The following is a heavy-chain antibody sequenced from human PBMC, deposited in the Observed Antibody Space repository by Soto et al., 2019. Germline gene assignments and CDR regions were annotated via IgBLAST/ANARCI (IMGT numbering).Heavy chain of an antibody. D-gene: IGHD4-17*01. J-gene: IGHJ3*02. V-gene: IGHV3-15*07. Sequence: EVQLVESGGGLVKPGGSLRLSCAASGFTFSNAWMNWVRQAPGKGLEWVGRIKSKTDGGTTDYAAPVKGRFTISRDDSKNTLYLQMNSLKTEDTAVYYCTTDQNWVQYQLLVDYGDYTRHDAFDIWGQGTMVTVSS. CDR3: TTDQNWVQYQLLVDYGDYTRHDAFDI. CDR1: GFTFSNAW. CDR2: IKSKTDGGTT.